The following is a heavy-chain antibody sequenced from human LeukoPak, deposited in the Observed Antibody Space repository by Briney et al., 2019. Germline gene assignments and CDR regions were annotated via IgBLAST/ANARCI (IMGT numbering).Heavy chain of an antibody. Sequence: TGGSLRLSCAASGFTFTRFAMYWVRQAPGKGLEWVALISYDGSNKYYADSVKGRFTISRDNSKNTVYLQMNSPRAEDTAVYYCTTDIRYFDWLFLSDYWGQGTLVTVSS. V-gene: IGHV3-30*04. CDR1: GFTFTRFA. CDR3: TTDIRYFDWLFLSDY. J-gene: IGHJ4*02. CDR2: ISYDGSNK. D-gene: IGHD3-9*01.